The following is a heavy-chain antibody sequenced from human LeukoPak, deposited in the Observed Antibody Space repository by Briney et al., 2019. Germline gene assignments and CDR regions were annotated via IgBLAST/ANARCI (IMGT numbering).Heavy chain of an antibody. CDR1: RYSFDSYA. Sequence: PGGSLRLSCEGSRYSFDSYAMTWVRQAPGKGLEWVSSINGGGDITYYAESVKGRFTVSRGNSKNTLFLQMNSLRAEDTAVFYCAKRYGDSTGWFFDFWGQGSLVTVSS. CDR2: INGGGDIT. CDR3: AKRYGDSTGWFFDF. D-gene: IGHD6-13*01. V-gene: IGHV3-23*01. J-gene: IGHJ4*02.